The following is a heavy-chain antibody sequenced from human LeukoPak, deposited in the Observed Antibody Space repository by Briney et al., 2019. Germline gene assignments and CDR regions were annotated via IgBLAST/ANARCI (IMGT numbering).Heavy chain of an antibody. CDR3: AREGIVGAFNWFDP. Sequence: SETLSLTCSVSGGSIGTYYWSWIRQPAGKGLEWIGRIYTGGSTNYNPSLKSRVTLSIETPKNQCSLKLSSVTAADTAVYYCAREGIVGAFNWFDPWGQGTLVTVSS. V-gene: IGHV4-4*07. J-gene: IGHJ5*02. D-gene: IGHD1-26*01. CDR1: GGSIGTYY. CDR2: IYTGGST.